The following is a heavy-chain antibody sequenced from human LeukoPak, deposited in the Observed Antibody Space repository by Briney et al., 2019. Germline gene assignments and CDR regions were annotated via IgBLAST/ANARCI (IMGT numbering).Heavy chain of an antibody. Sequence: PGGSLRLTCAASGFTFTNYGMSWVRQAPGKGLEWVATIGDSGANTYYADSVRGRFTISRGNSKNALYLQMNSLRVADTAVYFCATGAYYDYWGRGTLVTVSS. CDR3: ATGAYYDY. CDR1: GFTFTNYG. V-gene: IGHV3-23*01. J-gene: IGHJ4*02. CDR2: IGDSGANT.